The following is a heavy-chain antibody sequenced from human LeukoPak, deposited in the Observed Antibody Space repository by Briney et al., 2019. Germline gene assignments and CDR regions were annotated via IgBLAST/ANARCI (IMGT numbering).Heavy chain of an antibody. CDR1: GYSFTSYW. D-gene: IGHD2-2*01. Sequence: GESLKISCKGSGYSFTSYWIGWVRQMPGKSLEWMGIIYPGDSDTRYSPSFQGQVTISADKSISTASLQWSSLKASDTAMYYCARRSSPPYCSSTSCPNWFDPWGQGTLVTVSS. V-gene: IGHV5-51*01. CDR3: ARRSSPPYCSSTSCPNWFDP. CDR2: IYPGDSDT. J-gene: IGHJ5*02.